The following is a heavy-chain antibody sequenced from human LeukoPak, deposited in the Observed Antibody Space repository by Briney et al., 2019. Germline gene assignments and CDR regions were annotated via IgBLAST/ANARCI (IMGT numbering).Heavy chain of an antibody. Sequence: PSETLSLTCTVSGGSISSYYWSWIRQPPGKGLEWIGYIYYSGSTNYNPSLKSRVTISVDTSKNQFSLKLSSVTAADTAVYYCASTGGLWAYHSSGYYYYWGQGTLVTVSS. D-gene: IGHD3-22*01. J-gene: IGHJ4*02. CDR3: ASTGGLWAYHSSGYYYY. V-gene: IGHV4-59*08. CDR2: IYYSGST. CDR1: GGSISSYY.